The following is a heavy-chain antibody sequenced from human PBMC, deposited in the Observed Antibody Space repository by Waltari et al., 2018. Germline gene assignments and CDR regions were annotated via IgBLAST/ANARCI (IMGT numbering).Heavy chain of an antibody. V-gene: IGHV1-69*04. J-gene: IGHJ4*02. D-gene: IGHD2-15*01. CDR2: IIPILGIA. Sequence: QVQLVQSGAEVKKPGSSVKVSCKASGGTFSSYAISWVRQAPGQGLEWMGGIIPILGIANYAQKFQGRVTITADESTSTAYMERSSLRSEDTAVYYCARGYCSGGSCYKSRGLFDYWGQGTLVTVSS. CDR3: ARGYCSGGSCYKSRGLFDY. CDR1: GGTFSSYA.